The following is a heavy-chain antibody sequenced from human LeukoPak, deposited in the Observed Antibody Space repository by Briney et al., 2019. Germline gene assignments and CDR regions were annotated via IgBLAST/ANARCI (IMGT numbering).Heavy chain of an antibody. V-gene: IGHV1-69*13. J-gene: IGHJ4*02. CDR1: GGTFTSYA. CDR2: FIPIFGTA. CDR3: ARDAPYCGGDCYSFSLVFGY. D-gene: IGHD2-21*02. Sequence: SVKVSCKASGGTFTSYAISWVRQAPGQGLEWMGGFIPIFGTANYAQKFQGRVTITADESTSTAYMELSSLRSEDTAVYYCARDAPYCGGDCYSFSLVFGYWGQGTLVTVSS.